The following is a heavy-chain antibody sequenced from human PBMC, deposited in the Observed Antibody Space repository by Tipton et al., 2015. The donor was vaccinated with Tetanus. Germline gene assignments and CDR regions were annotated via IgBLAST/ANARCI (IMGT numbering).Heavy chain of an antibody. V-gene: IGHV3-23*01. Sequence: LRLSCVASGFTFSTYAMSWVRQAPGKGLEWVSAISGSGSGTYYADSAKGRFTVSRDNSKNTLYLQMNGLRADDTAVYYCAKVLEWYYYYYNGLDVWGQGTMVTVSS. D-gene: IGHD3-3*01. CDR2: ISGSGSGT. CDR3: AKVLEWYYYYYNGLDV. CDR1: GFTFSTYA. J-gene: IGHJ6*02.